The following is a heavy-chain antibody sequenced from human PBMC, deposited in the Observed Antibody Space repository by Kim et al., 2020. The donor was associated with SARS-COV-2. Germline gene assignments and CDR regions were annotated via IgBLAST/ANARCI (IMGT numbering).Heavy chain of an antibody. CDR3: AKNRVRGTHYGMDV. J-gene: IGHJ6*02. Sequence: ADSVKGRFTISRDNAKNSLYLQMNSLRAEDTALYYCAKNRVRGTHYGMDVWGQGTTVPVSS. D-gene: IGHD3-10*01. V-gene: IGHV3-9*01.